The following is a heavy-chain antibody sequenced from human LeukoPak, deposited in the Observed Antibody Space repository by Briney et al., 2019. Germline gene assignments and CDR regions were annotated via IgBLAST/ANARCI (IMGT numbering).Heavy chain of an antibody. CDR3: AKDGRDSSGWYYFDY. J-gene: IGHJ4*02. V-gene: IGHV3-30-3*01. D-gene: IGHD6-19*01. CDR2: ISYDGSNK. Sequence: GGSLRLSCAASGFTFSSYAMHWVRQAPGKGLEWVAVISYDGSNKYYADSVKGRFTISRDNSKNTLYLQMNSLGAEDTAVYYCAKDGRDSSGWYYFDYWGQGTLVTVSS. CDR1: GFTFSSYA.